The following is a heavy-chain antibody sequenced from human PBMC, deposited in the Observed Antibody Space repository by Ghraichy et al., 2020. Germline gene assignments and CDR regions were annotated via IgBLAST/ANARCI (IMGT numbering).Heavy chain of an antibody. CDR2: IWYDGSNK. D-gene: IGHD6-19*01. J-gene: IGHJ4*02. CDR1: GFTFSSYG. V-gene: IGHV3-33*01. CDR3: AREKGDLAVAVTFDY. Sequence: GGSLRLSCAASGFTFSSYGMHWVRQAPGKGLEWVAVIWYDGSNKYYADSVKGRFTISRDNSKNTLYLQMNSLRAEDTAVYYCAREKGDLAVAVTFDYWGQGTLVTVSS.